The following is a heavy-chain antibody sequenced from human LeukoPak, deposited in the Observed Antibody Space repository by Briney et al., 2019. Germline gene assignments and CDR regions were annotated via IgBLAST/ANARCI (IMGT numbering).Heavy chain of an antibody. CDR2: ISAYNGNT. D-gene: IGHD5-18*01. Sequence: GASVKVSCKASGYTFTSYGISWVRQAPGQGLEWMGWISAYNGNTNYAQKLQGRVTMTTDTSTSTAYMELRSLRSDDTAVYYCARDKEWIQLRSWSGIEIDYWGQGTLVTVSS. CDR1: GYTFTSYG. CDR3: ARDKEWIQLRSWSGIEIDY. V-gene: IGHV1-18*01. J-gene: IGHJ4*02.